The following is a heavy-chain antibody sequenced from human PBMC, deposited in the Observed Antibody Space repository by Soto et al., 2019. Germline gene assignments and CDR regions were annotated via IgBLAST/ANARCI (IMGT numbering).Heavy chain of an antibody. CDR3: ASVETQRYYYGMDV. D-gene: IGHD2-21*01. V-gene: IGHV1-69*12. J-gene: IGHJ6*02. CDR2: IIPIFGTA. Sequence: QVQLVQSGAEVKKPGSSVKVSCKASGGTFSSYAISWVRQAPGQGLAWMGGIIPIFGTADYAQKFQGRVTITANEATSTAYMEQSSLRSEDTAVYYCASVETQRYYYGMDVWGQGTTVTVSS. CDR1: GGTFSSYA.